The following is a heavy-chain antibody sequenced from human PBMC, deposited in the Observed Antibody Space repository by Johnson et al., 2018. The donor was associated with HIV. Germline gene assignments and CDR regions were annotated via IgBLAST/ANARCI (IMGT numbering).Heavy chain of an antibody. D-gene: IGHD5-24*01. CDR2: IYSGGST. CDR1: GFTFSNAW. J-gene: IGHJ3*02. V-gene: IGHV3-66*01. Sequence: VHLVESGGGLVKPGGSLRLSCAASGFTFSNAWMSWVRQAPGKGLEWVSVIYSGGSTYYADSVKGRFTISRDNSKNTLYLQINRLRAEDTAVYYCAREWLYGFDIWGQGTMVTVSS. CDR3: AREWLYGFDI.